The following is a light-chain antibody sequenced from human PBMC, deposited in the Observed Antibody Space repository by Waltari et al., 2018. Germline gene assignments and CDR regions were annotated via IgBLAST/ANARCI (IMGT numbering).Light chain of an antibody. CDR2: GAS. CDR3: QHYVRLPAT. J-gene: IGKJ1*01. V-gene: IGKV3-20*01. CDR1: QSVSRT. Sequence: EIVLTQSPGTLSLSPGERATLSCRASQSVSRTLAWYQQKPGQAPRLLIYGASTRATGIPERFRGGGSGTDFSLTISRLEPEDFAVYYCQHYVRLPATFGQGTKVEIK.